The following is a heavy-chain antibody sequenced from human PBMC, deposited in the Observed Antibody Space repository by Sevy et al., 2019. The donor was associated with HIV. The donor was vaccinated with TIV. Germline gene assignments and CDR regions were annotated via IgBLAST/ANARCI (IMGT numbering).Heavy chain of an antibody. J-gene: IGHJ3*02. CDR3: XXXTGXEAXXAXXX. Sequence: GGSLRLSCAAXXXXFSXXXMXWVRQAPGKGLEWVSSISSSSYYIYYADSVKGRFTIYRDNAKNSLYLQMNSLRAEATVVYXXXXXTGXEAXXAXXXXXQGTMVTVSS. V-gene: IGHV3-21*01. CDR2: ISSSSYYI. CDR1: XXXFSXXX. D-gene: IGHD1-1*01.